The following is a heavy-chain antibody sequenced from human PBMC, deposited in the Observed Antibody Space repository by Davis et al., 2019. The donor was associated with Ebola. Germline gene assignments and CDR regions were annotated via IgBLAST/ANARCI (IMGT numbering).Heavy chain of an antibody. J-gene: IGHJ4*02. CDR3: AREGTIRGVNFDY. CDR1: GFTFSNYP. V-gene: IGHV3-48*01. Sequence: GESLNISCAASGFTFSNYPMNWVRQAPGKGLEWISNIRTNSEGTTKHAESVKGRFTISREDATSSLYLQMNSLRAEDTAVYYCAREGTIRGVNFDYWGQGTLVTVSS. CDR2: IRTNSEGTT. D-gene: IGHD3-10*01.